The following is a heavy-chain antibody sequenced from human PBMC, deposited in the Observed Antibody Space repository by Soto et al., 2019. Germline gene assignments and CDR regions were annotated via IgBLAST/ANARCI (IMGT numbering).Heavy chain of an antibody. J-gene: IGHJ6*03. CDR2: IWYDGSNK. V-gene: IGHV3-33*01. Sequence: GGSLRLSCAASGFTFSSYGMHWVRQAPGKGLEWVAVIWYDGSNKYYADSVKGRFTISRDNSKNTLYLQMNSLRAEDTAVYYCARDHYYGSGSLIKYYYYMDVWGKGTTVTVSS. D-gene: IGHD3-10*01. CDR3: ARDHYYGSGSLIKYYYYMDV. CDR1: GFTFSSYG.